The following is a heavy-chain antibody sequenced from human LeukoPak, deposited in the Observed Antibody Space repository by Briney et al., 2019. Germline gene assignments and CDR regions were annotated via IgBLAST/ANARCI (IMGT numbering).Heavy chain of an antibody. V-gene: IGHV3-15*01. CDR3: TTSYGYCSSTSCYNFDY. CDR2: IKSKTDGGTT. D-gene: IGHD2-2*03. J-gene: IGHJ4*02. Sequence: MPGGSVRLSCAASGFTFSNAWMSWVRQAPGKGLEWVGRIKSKTDGGTTDYAAPVKGRFTISRDDSKNTLYLQMNSLKTEDTAVYYCTTSYGYCSSTSCYNFDYWGQGTLVTVSS. CDR1: GFTFSNAW.